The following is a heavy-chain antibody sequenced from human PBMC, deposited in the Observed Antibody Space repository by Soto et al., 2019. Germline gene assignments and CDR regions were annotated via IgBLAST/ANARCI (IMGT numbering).Heavy chain of an antibody. Sequence: SETLSLTCTVSGGSIRVQSYYWTWLRQTPGKGLEWVGSSYYSGTSYFNPALKGRVTISVDTSTNQFSLRLTSVTAADTAVYYCTRRYNWNDYYFDPWGQGTLVTVSS. V-gene: IGHV4-39*01. CDR3: TRRYNWNDYYFDP. CDR1: GGSIRVQSYY. CDR2: SYYSGTS. J-gene: IGHJ5*02. D-gene: IGHD1-20*01.